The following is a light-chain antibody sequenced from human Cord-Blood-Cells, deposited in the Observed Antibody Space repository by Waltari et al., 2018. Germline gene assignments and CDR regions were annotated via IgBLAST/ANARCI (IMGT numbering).Light chain of an antibody. CDR3: QQSYSTPQFT. CDR2: AAS. Sequence: DIQMTQPPSSLSASVGDRDTITCRASQSISSYLNWYQQKPGKAPKLLIYAASSLQSGVPSRFSGSGSGTDFTLTISSLQPEDFATYYCQQSYSTPQFTFGPGTKVDIK. V-gene: IGKV1-39*01. CDR1: QSISSY. J-gene: IGKJ3*01.